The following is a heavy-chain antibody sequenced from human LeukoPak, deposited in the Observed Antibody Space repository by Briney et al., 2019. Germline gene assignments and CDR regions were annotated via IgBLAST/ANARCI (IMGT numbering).Heavy chain of an antibody. Sequence: GGSLRLSCAASGFTFDDYAMHWVRQAPGKGLEWVSFISSSSSYIYYADSVKGRFTISRDNAKNSLYLQMNSLRAEDTAVYYCARDHDWDYMDVWGKGTTVTVSS. CDR2: ISSSSSYI. J-gene: IGHJ6*03. CDR3: ARDHDWDYMDV. D-gene: IGHD3-9*01. CDR1: GFTFDDYA. V-gene: IGHV3-21*01.